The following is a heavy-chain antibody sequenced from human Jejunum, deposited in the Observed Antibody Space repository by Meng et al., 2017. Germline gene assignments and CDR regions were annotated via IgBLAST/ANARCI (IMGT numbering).Heavy chain of an antibody. CDR1: GDSVTSGSYH. CDR3: ATIQSSPHFFNY. V-gene: IGHV4-30-4*01. J-gene: IGHJ4*02. Sequence: QLQLQQSGAGRGKPSQTLSLACTVSGDSVTSGSYHWSWIRQPPGKGLEWIGYIHHSGITYYNPSLRSRLLISIDTSKRQLSLTLNSVTAADTALYYCATIQSSPHFFNYWGQGTLVTVSS. D-gene: IGHD6-6*01. CDR2: IHHSGIT.